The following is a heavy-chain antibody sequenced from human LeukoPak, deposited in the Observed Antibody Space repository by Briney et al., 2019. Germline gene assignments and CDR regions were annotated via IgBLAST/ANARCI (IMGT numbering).Heavy chain of an antibody. D-gene: IGHD5-18*01. J-gene: IGHJ4*02. Sequence: GESLKISCKDSGYSFTSYWIGWVRQMPGKGLEWMEIIYPGDSDTRYSPSFQGQVTISADKSINTAYLQWSSLKASDTAIYYCARRGEAMDPFDYWGQGTLVTVSS. CDR3: ARRGEAMDPFDY. V-gene: IGHV5-51*01. CDR1: GYSFTSYW. CDR2: IYPGDSDT.